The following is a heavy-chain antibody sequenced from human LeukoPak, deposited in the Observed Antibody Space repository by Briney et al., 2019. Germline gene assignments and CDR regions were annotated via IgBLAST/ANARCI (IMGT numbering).Heavy chain of an antibody. Sequence: QSGGSLRLSCAASGFTFSNYAMHWVRQAPGKGLEWVAVISYDGSSKYYADSVKGRFTISRDNSKNTLYLQMNSLRAEDTAVYYCARARSSYGYGDAFDIWGQGTMVTVSS. V-gene: IGHV3-30*04. J-gene: IGHJ3*02. CDR2: ISYDGSSK. CDR1: GFTFSNYA. D-gene: IGHD5-18*01. CDR3: ARARSSYGYGDAFDI.